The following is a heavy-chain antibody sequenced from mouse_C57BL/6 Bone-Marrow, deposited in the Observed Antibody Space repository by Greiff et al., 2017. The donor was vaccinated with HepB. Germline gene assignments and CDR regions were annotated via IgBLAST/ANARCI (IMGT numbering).Heavy chain of an antibody. Sequence: EVQLQQSGAELVRPGASVKLSCTASGFNIKDDYMHWVKQRPEQGLEWIGWIDPENGDTEYASKFQGKATITADTSSNTAYLKLSSLTSEDTAVYYCTTDHYGSSNWYFDVWGTGTTVTVSS. CDR3: TTDHYGSSNWYFDV. CDR1: GFNIKDDY. V-gene: IGHV14-4*01. D-gene: IGHD1-1*01. J-gene: IGHJ1*03. CDR2: IDPENGDT.